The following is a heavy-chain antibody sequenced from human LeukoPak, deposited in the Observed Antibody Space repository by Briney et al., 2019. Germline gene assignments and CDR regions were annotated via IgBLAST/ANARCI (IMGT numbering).Heavy chain of an antibody. Sequence: SETLSLTCTVSGGSISSYYWSWIRQPAGKGLEWIGRIYTSESTNYNPSLKSRVTMSVDTSKNQFSLKLSSVTAADTAVYYCARERYDILTGYYTFDYWGQGTLVTVSS. J-gene: IGHJ4*02. V-gene: IGHV4-4*07. CDR3: ARERYDILTGYYTFDY. CDR1: GGSISSYY. D-gene: IGHD3-9*01. CDR2: IYTSEST.